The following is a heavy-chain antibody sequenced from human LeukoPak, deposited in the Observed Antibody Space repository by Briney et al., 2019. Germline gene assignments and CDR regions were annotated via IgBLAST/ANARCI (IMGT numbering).Heavy chain of an antibody. D-gene: IGHD3-16*01. CDR2: IVVGSGNT. Sequence: ASVKVSCKASGFTFTSSAMQWVRQARGQRLEWIGWIVVGSGNTNYAQKFQERVTTTRDMSTSTAYMELSSLRSEDTAVYYCAAVDDYVWGSFEIDYWGQGTLVTVSS. CDR3: AAVDDYVWGSFEIDY. J-gene: IGHJ4*02. CDR1: GFTFTSSA. V-gene: IGHV1-58*02.